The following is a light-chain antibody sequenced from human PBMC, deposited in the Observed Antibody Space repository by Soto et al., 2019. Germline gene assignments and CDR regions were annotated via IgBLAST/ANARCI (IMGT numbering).Light chain of an antibody. CDR2: GAS. CDR1: QSVSSSY. J-gene: IGKJ1*01. CDR3: QQYGSSPRT. Sequence: EIVLTQSPGTLSLSPGERATLSCRASQSVSSSYLAWYQQKSGQAPRLLIYGASSRATGIPDRFSGSGSGTDFTLTISRLEPEDFAVYYCQQYGSSPRTFGQGTMVEIK. V-gene: IGKV3-20*01.